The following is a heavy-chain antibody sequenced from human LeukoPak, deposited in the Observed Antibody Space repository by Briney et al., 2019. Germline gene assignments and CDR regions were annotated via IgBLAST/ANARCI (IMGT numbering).Heavy chain of an antibody. CDR1: GFTFDDYG. J-gene: IGHJ6*03. CDR2: INWNGGGT. D-gene: IGHD6-19*01. CDR3: ARPLSSGWYDYYYMDV. Sequence: PGGSLRLSCAASGFTFDDYGMSWVRQAPGKGLEWVSGINWNGGGTGYADSVKGRFTISRDNAKNSLYLQMNSLRAEDTALYYCARPLSSGWYDYYYMDVWGKGTTVTVSS. V-gene: IGHV3-20*04.